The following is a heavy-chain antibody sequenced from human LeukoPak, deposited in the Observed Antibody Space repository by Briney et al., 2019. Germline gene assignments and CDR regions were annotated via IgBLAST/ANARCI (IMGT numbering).Heavy chain of an antibody. CDR1: GYTFTSYG. J-gene: IGHJ5*02. CDR3: ARGLYCSSTSCYAGGWFDP. V-gene: IGHV1-18*01. CDR2: ISAYNGNT. D-gene: IGHD2-2*01. Sequence: VASVKVSCKASGYTFTSYGISWVRQAPGQGLEWMGWISAYNGNTNYAQKLQGRVTMTTDTSTSTAYMELRSLRSDGTAVYYCARGLYCSSTSCYAGGWFDPWGQGTLVTVSS.